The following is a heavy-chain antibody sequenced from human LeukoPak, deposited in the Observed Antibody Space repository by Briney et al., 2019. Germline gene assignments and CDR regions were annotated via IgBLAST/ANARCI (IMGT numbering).Heavy chain of an antibody. CDR2: LCASGGST. D-gene: IGHD3-22*01. V-gene: IGHV3-23*01. J-gene: IGHJ4*02. CDR1: LVTFTTDV. Sequence: GAPRLSSAASLVTFTTDVMSWGRQAPRKGRGWGSALCASGGSTYCADSVKGRFAISRDDSKNTLYLQMYSLRADDTAVYYCAKARNYFDTSGHTEFDYWGQGTLVTVSS. CDR3: AKARNYFDTSGHTEFDY.